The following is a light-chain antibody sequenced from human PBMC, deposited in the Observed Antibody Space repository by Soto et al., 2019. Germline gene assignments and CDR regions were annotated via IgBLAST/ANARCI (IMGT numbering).Light chain of an antibody. CDR2: GAS. Sequence: EVVLTQSPATLSLSPGDRATLSCRASENVRTFVDWYQQKPGQAPRLLIYGASNRDTGIPARFSGSGSGTDVTLTISDRQPEDFAVYYCQQHSHWPPWTFGQGTRVEIQ. CDR1: ENVRTF. CDR3: QQHSHWPPWT. J-gene: IGKJ1*01. V-gene: IGKV3-11*01.